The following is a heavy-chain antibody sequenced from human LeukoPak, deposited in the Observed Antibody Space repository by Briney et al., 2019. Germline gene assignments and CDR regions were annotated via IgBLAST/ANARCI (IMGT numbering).Heavy chain of an antibody. D-gene: IGHD3-10*01. CDR2: IYHSGST. J-gene: IGHJ5*02. V-gene: IGHV4-4*02. Sequence: PSETLSLTCAVSGGSISSSNWWSWVRQPPGKGLEWIGEIYHSGSTNYNPSLKSRVTISVDKSKNQFSLKLSSVTAADTAVYYCAREEYYYGSGSYYWFDPWGQGTLVTVSS. CDR1: GGSISSSNW. CDR3: AREEYYYGSGSYYWFDP.